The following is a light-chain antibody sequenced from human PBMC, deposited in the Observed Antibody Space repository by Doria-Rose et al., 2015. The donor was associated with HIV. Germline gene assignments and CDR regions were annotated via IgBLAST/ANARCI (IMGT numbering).Light chain of an antibody. Sequence: QPVLTQSPSASGSPGQSVAISCTGTSSDVGGYNRVSWYQQHPGKAPTLMIYEVSQRPSGVPDRFSGSKSGNTASLTVSGLQADDEADYYCSSYADNRWVFGGGTKLTVL. CDR2: EVS. J-gene: IGLJ3*02. CDR1: SSDVGGYNR. V-gene: IGLV2-8*01. CDR3: SSYADNRWV.